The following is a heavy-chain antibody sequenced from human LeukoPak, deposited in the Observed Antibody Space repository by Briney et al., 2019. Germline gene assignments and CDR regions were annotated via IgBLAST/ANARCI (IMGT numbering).Heavy chain of an antibody. CDR2: IVVGSGNA. CDR1: GFTFTSSA. Sequence: SVKVSCKASGFTFTSSAVQWVRQARGQGLEWIGWIVVGSGNANYAQKFQERVTINRDMSTSTAYMELSSLRSEDTAVYYCATDDVTTGTKTALGYWGQGTLVTVSS. D-gene: IGHD1-1*01. V-gene: IGHV1-58*01. J-gene: IGHJ4*02. CDR3: ATDDVTTGTKTALGY.